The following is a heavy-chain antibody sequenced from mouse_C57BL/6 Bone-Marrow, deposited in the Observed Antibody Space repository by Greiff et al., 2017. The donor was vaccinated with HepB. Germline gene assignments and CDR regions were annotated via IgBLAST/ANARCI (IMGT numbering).Heavy chain of an antibody. V-gene: IGHV5-4*01. J-gene: IGHJ3*01. CDR2: ISDGGSYT. D-gene: IGHD2-4*01. Sequence: EVHLVESGGGLVKPGGSLKLSCAASGFTFSSYAMSWVRQTPEKRLEWVATISDGGSYTYYPDNVKGRFTISRDNAKNNLYLQMSHLKSEDTAMYYCARDRGLRRGFAYWGQGTLVTVSA. CDR3: ARDRGLRRGFAY. CDR1: GFTFSSYA.